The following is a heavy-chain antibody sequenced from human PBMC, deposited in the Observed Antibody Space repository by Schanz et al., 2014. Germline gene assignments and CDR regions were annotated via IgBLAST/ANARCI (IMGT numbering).Heavy chain of an antibody. J-gene: IGHJ6*02. CDR1: GFSFSSYS. V-gene: IGHV3-48*01. CDR3: ARVRRRIATPSTPSFRNYYYYAMDV. CDR2: IDGKSTTV. Sequence: EVRLVESGGGLIQRGESLRLSCSASGFSFSSYSMNWVRQAPGKGLEWLSYIDGKSTTVYYADSVKGRFTVSRDNARNSQYLHMNTLGAEDTAVYYCARVRRRIATPSTPSFRNYYYYAMDVWGQGTTVTVSS. D-gene: IGHD6-13*01.